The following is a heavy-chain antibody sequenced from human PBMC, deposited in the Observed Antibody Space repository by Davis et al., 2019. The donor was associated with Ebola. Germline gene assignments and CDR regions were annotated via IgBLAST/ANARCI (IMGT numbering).Heavy chain of an antibody. D-gene: IGHD5-18*01. CDR1: GFTFSSYE. Sequence: GGSLRLSCAASGFTFSSYEMNWVRQAPGKGLEWVSSISSSSSYIYYADSVKGRFTISRDNAKNSLYLQMNSLRAEDTAVYYCARDPGYSYGRDYWGQGTLVTVSS. CDR2: ISSSSSYI. CDR3: ARDPGYSYGRDY. J-gene: IGHJ4*02. V-gene: IGHV3-21*01.